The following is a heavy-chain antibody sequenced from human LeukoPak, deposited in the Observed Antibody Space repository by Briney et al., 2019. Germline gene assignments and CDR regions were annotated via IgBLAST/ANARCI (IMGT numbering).Heavy chain of an antibody. Sequence: SETLSLTCTVSGGSISSGGYYWSWIRQHPGKGLEWIGYIYYSGSTYYNPSLKSRVTISVDTSKNQFSLKLSSVTAADTAVYYCARVNYDFWSGYYPAALYGMDVWGQGTTVTVSS. CDR3: ARVNYDFWSGYYPAALYGMDV. D-gene: IGHD3-3*01. CDR1: GGSISSGGYY. CDR2: IYYSGST. V-gene: IGHV4-31*03. J-gene: IGHJ6*02.